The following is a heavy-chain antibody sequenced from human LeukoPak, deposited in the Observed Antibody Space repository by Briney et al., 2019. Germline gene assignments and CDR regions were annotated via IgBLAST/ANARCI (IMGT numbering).Heavy chain of an antibody. V-gene: IGHV1-46*01. CDR1: GYTFTSYY. CDR3: ARDAPGNTALDY. D-gene: IGHD5-18*01. J-gene: IGHJ4*02. CDR2: LNPSGDST. Sequence: ASVKVSCKASGYTFTSYYLHWVRQAPGQGLEWMGVLNPSGDSTTYAQRFQGRVTVTTDTSTNTVYMDLSSLRSEDTAVYYCARDAPGNTALDYWGQGTLVTVSS.